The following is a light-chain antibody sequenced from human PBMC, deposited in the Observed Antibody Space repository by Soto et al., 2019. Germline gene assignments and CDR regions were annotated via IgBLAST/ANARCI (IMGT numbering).Light chain of an antibody. J-gene: IGKJ4*01. CDR1: QSVSSSY. CDR3: QQYGSSPPVT. CDR2: DAS. Sequence: EIVLTQSPGTLSLSPGERATLSCRASQSVSSSYLTWYQQKPGQAPRLLIYDASSRATGIPDRFSGSGSGTDFTLTISRLEPEDFAVYYCQQYGSSPPVTFGGGTKVDI. V-gene: IGKV3-20*01.